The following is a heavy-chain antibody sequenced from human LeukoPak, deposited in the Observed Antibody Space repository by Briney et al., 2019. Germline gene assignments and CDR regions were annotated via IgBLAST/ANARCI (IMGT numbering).Heavy chain of an antibody. J-gene: IGHJ4*02. CDR3: AARHYYGSGSYYKRGFDY. D-gene: IGHD3-10*01. Sequence: PSETLSLTCTVSGGSISSSSYYWGWIRQPPGKGLEWIGEINHSGSTNYNPSLKSRVTISVDTSKNQFSLKLSSVTAADTAVYYCAARHYYGSGSYYKRGFDYWGQGTLVTVSS. CDR2: INHSGST. V-gene: IGHV4-39*07. CDR1: GGSISSSSYY.